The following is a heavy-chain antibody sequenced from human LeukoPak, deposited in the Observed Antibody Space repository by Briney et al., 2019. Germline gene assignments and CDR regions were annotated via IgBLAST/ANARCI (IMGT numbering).Heavy chain of an antibody. J-gene: IGHJ6*03. Sequence: SETLSLTCAVSGGSISSSNWWSWVRQPPGKGLEWIGEIYHSGSTNYNPSLKSRVTISVDKSKNQFSLKLSSVTAADTAVYYCARASSYFDYYYYYMDVWGKGTTVTVSS. CDR2: IYHSGST. V-gene: IGHV4-4*02. D-gene: IGHD1-26*01. CDR3: ARASSYFDYYYYYMDV. CDR1: GGSISSSNW.